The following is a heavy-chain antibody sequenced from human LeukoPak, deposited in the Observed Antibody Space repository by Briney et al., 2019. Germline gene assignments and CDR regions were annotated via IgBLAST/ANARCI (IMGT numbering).Heavy chain of an antibody. D-gene: IGHD2/OR15-2a*01. Sequence: GGSLRLSCAASGFTFSSYAMHLVRQAPGKGLEWVAVISYDGSNKYYADSVKGRFTISRDNSKNTLYLQMNSLRAEDTAVYYCARSGYRIQDFDYWGQGTLVTVSS. CDR1: GFTFSSYA. CDR3: ARSGYRIQDFDY. V-gene: IGHV3-30-3*01. J-gene: IGHJ4*02. CDR2: ISYDGSNK.